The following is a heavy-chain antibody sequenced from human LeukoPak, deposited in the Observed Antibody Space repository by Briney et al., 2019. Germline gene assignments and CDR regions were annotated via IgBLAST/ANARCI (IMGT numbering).Heavy chain of an antibody. V-gene: IGHV4-59*01. CDR3: ARDANYDFWSGYRYNWFDP. J-gene: IGHJ5*02. D-gene: IGHD3-3*01. CDR1: GGSISSYY. Sequence: SETLSLTCTVSGGSISSYYWSWIRQPPGKELEWIGYIYYSGSTNYNPSLKSRVTISVDTSKNQFSLKLSSVTAADTAVYYCARDANYDFWSGYRYNWFDPWGQGTLVTVSS. CDR2: IYYSGST.